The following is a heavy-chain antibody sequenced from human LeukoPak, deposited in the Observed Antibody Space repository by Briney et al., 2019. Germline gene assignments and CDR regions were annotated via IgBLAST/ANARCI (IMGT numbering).Heavy chain of an antibody. D-gene: IGHD5-18*01. CDR1: GFTFRSYD. J-gene: IGHJ6*02. CDR2: IGIGGDT. V-gene: IGHV3-13*01. CDR3: ARDLRGRGYSYGGLGRMDV. Sequence: GSLRLSCAASGFTFRSYDMHWVRQATGKGLEWVSAIGIGGDTYYPGSVKGRFTISRENAKNSLYLQMNSLRAGDTAVYYCARDLRGRGYSYGGLGRMDVWGQGTTVTVSS.